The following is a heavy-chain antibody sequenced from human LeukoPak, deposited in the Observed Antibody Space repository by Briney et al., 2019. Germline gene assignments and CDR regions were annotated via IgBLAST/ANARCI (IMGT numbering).Heavy chain of an antibody. J-gene: IGHJ4*02. V-gene: IGHV4-59*01. CDR2: IYYSGST. D-gene: IGHD2-15*01. CDR3: AREGYCSGGSCPDY. Sequence: SETLSLTCTVSGGSISSYYWSWIRQPPGKGLEWIGYIYYSGSTNYNPSLKSRVTISVDTSKNQFSLKLSSVTAAGTAVYYCAREGYCSGGSCPDYWGQGTLVTVSS. CDR1: GGSISSYY.